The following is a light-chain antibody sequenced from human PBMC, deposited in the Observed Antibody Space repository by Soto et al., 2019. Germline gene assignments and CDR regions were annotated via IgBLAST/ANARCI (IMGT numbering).Light chain of an antibody. CDR3: QQYNNWPPWT. J-gene: IGKJ1*01. V-gene: IGKV3-11*01. Sequence: EIVSTQSPATLSLSPGERATLSCMASQSIDNFLAWYQQEPGQAPRLLIYDASNRATGIPARFSGSGSGTEFTLTISSLQSEDFAVYYCQQYNNWPPWTFGQGTKVDIK. CDR2: DAS. CDR1: QSIDNF.